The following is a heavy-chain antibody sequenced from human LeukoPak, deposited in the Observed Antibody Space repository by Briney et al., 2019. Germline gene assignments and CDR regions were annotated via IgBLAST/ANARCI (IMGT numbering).Heavy chain of an antibody. Sequence: GGSLRLSCAASGLTFSRHWMSWVRHAPGKGLEWVANIKPDGSEKYYVDSVRGRCTISRDNSRSSLYLQMNNLGAEDTALYYCASRPPTGYAYLGVFDYWGQGTLVTVSS. V-gene: IGHV3-7*01. CDR3: ASRPPTGYAYLGVFDY. CDR2: IKPDGSEK. CDR1: GLTFSRHW. D-gene: IGHD3-9*01. J-gene: IGHJ4*02.